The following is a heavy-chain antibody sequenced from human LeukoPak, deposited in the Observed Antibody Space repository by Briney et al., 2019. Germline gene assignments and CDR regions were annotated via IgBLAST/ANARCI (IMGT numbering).Heavy chain of an antibody. CDR1: GFTFSSYA. CDR3: ATLSDAIAAAGTRNY. CDR2: ISSSGGST. V-gene: IGHV3-23*01. D-gene: IGHD6-13*01. J-gene: IGHJ4*02. Sequence: AGGSLRLSCAASGFTFSSYAMFWVRQAPGKGLEWVSAISSSGGSTYYADSVKGRFTISRDSSKNTLYLQMSSLRAEDTAVYYCATLSDAIAAAGTRNYWGQGTLVTVSS.